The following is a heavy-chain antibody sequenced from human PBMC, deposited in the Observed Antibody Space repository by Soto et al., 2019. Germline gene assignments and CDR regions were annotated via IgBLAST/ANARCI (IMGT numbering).Heavy chain of an antibody. J-gene: IGHJ4*02. Sequence: EVQVVESGGGLVQPGGSLRLSCAVTGFTVSRNYINWVRQAPGKGLEWVSVIYSGGDTYYADSVKVRFTISRDNSKNTMYLQMNSLRAEDTAVYYCARDPLGGFIVNGAVPDYWSQGTQVTVSS. V-gene: IGHV3-66*01. D-gene: IGHD3-16*02. CDR1: GFTVSRNY. CDR3: ARDPLGGFIVNGAVPDY. CDR2: IYSGGDT.